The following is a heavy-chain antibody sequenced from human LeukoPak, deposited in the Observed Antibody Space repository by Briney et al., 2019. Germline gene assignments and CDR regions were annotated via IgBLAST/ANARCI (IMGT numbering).Heavy chain of an antibody. CDR1: GGSISSGGYS. D-gene: IGHD4-17*01. CDR2: IYYSGST. CDR3: ARVMTTVTTGWFDP. V-gene: IGHV4-31*11. Sequence: SETLSLTCAVSGGSISSGGYSWSWIRQPPGKGLEWIGYIYYSGSTYYNPSLKSRVTISVDTSKNQFSLKLSSVTAADTAVYYCARVMTTVTTGWFDPWGQGTLVTVSS. J-gene: IGHJ5*02.